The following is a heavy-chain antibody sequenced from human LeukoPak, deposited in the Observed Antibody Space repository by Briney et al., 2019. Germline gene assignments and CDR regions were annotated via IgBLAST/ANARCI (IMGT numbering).Heavy chain of an antibody. Sequence: PSETLSLTCTVSGGSISSYYWRWIRQPPGRGLEWIGYIYYSGSTNYNPSLKSRVTISVDTSKNQFSLELSSVTAADTAVYYCARDRYYRDSSGYSGGRWFDPWGQGTLVTVSS. CDR1: GGSISSYY. CDR2: IYYSGST. V-gene: IGHV4-59*01. CDR3: ARDRYYRDSSGYSGGRWFDP. J-gene: IGHJ5*02. D-gene: IGHD3-22*01.